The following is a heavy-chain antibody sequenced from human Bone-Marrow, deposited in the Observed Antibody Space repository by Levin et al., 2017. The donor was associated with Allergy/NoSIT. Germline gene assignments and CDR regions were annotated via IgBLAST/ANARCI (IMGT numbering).Heavy chain of an antibody. CDR2: ISNSGRLS. CDR3: ASGSGSHDF. J-gene: IGHJ4*02. CDR1: GFTFSDYY. Sequence: GGSLRLSCVASGFTFSDYYMSWIRQAPGRGLEWIPYISNSGRLSQYADSVKGRFTVSRDNANNSLYLQMTSLRAEDTAVYYCASGSGSHDFWGQGALVTVSS. V-gene: IGHV3-11*01. D-gene: IGHD3-10*01.